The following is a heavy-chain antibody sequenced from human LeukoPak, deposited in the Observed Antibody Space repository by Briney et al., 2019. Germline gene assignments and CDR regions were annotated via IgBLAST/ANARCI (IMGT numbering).Heavy chain of an antibody. D-gene: IGHD3-16*02. Sequence: SETLSLTCAVYGGSFSGYYWSWIRQPPGKGLEWIGEINYSGSTKYNPSLKSRVTISVDTSKNQFSLKLSSVTAADTAVYYCARGLPGGSYRGYNWFDPWGQGTLVTVSS. J-gene: IGHJ5*02. CDR3: ARGLPGGSYRGYNWFDP. CDR1: GGSFSGYY. CDR2: INYSGST. V-gene: IGHV4-34*01.